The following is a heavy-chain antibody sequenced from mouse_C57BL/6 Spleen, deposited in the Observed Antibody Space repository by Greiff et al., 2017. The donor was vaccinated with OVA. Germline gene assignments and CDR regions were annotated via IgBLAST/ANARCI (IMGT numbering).Heavy chain of an antibody. D-gene: IGHD2-5*01. J-gene: IGHJ2*01. V-gene: IGHV1-82*01. CDR1: GYAFSSSW. CDR3: AIDHYSNPCYFDY. Sequence: QVHVKQSGPELVKPGASVKISCKASGYAFSSSWMNWVKQRPGKGLEWIGRIYPGDGDTNYNGKFKGKATLTADKSSSTAYMQLSSLTSEDSAVYICAIDHYSNPCYFDYWGQGTTLTVSS. CDR2: IYPGDGDT.